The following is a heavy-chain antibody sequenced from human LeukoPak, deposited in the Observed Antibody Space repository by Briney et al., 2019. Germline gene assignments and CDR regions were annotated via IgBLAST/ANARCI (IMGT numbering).Heavy chain of an antibody. CDR3: AAVGSYAYYYYGMDV. V-gene: IGHV1-58*01. J-gene: IGHJ6*02. CDR1: GFTFTSSA. Sequence: SVKVPCKASGFTFTSSAVQWVRQARGQRLEWIGWIVVGSGNTNYAQKFQERVTITRDMSTSTAYMELSSLRSEDTAVYYCAAVGSYAYYYYGMDVWGQGTTVTVSS. CDR2: IVVGSGNT. D-gene: IGHD1-26*01.